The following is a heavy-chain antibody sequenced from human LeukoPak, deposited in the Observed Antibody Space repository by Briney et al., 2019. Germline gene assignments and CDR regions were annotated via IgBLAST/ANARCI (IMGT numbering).Heavy chain of an antibody. V-gene: IGHV3-23*01. CDR2: ISGSGDST. J-gene: IGHJ4*02. CDR3: GQYGSRSMIVLVIDY. D-gene: IGHD3-22*01. CDR1: GFTFSSYA. Sequence: GGSLRLSCAASGFTFSSYAMSWVRQAPGKGLEWVSCISGSGDSTYYADSVKGRFTISRDTSKNKLYLQMNSLRAEDTAVYYCGQYGSRSMIVLVIDYWGQGTLVTVSS.